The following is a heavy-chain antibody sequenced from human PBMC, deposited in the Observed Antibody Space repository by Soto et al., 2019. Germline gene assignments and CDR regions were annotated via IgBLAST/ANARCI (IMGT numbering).Heavy chain of an antibody. J-gene: IGHJ6*02. V-gene: IGHV1-2*04. CDR1: GYTFTGYY. CDR2: INPNSGGT. D-gene: IGHD6-6*01. Sequence: QVQLVQSGAEVKKPGASVKVSCKASGYTFTGYYMHWVRQAPGQGLEWMGWINPNSGGTNYEQKFQGWVNMTRDTSISTAYMELSRLRSDDTAVYYCARGSSIAARRYYYYYGMDVWGQGTTVTVSS. CDR3: ARGSSIAARRYYYYYGMDV.